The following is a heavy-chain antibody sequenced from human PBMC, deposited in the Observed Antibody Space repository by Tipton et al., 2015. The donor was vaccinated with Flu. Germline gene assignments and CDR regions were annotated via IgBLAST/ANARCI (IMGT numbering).Heavy chain of an antibody. V-gene: IGHV1-46*01. CDR1: GYTFTSYY. CDR3: ARDQGGSAYYGSGSYYSNWFDP. CDR2: INPSGGST. Sequence: QSGAEVKKPGASVKVSCKASGYTFTSYYMHWVRQAPGQGLEWMGIINPSGGSTSYAQKFQGRVTMTRDTSTSTVYMELSSLRSEDTAVYYCARDQGGSAYYGSGSYYSNWFDPWGQGPLVTVSS. D-gene: IGHD3-10*01. J-gene: IGHJ5*02.